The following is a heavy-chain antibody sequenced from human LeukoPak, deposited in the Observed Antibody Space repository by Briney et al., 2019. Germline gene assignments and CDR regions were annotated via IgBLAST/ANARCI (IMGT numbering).Heavy chain of an antibody. CDR2: ISGGGGSA. V-gene: IGHV3-23*01. D-gene: IGHD3-10*01. CDR3: ARDTDYYGSGRHGYFDH. Sequence: PGGSLRLSCAASGLTFSSYAMTWVRQAPGKGLEWVSAISGGGGSAYYADSVKGRFTISRDNSKNTLHLQMNSLRVEDTAVYYCARDTDYYGSGRHGYFDHWGQGTLVTVSS. J-gene: IGHJ1*01. CDR1: GLTFSSYA.